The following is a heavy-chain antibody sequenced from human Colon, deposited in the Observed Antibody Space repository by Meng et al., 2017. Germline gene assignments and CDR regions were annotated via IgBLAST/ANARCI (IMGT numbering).Heavy chain of an antibody. J-gene: IGHJ4*02. D-gene: IGHD6-19*01. CDR3: ARDNLLTSGSRFCFDY. CDR2: IYYTGTT. CDR1: GGSVTITGYY. V-gene: IGHV4-61*08. Sequence: QVQLQESGPGLVRPSETLSPTCTVSGGSVTITGYYWSWIRQSPGKGLEWIGYIYYTGTTNYNPSLKSRVTISVDTSKNQFSLKLSSVTPADTAVYFCARDNLLTSGSRFCFDYWGQGALVTVSS.